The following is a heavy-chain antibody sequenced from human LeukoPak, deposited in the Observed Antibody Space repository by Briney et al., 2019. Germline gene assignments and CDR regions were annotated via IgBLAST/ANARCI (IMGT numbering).Heavy chain of an antibody. CDR2: ITSSGST. CDR1: GGSINSNTSY. J-gene: IGHJ6*02. Sequence: SETLSLTCNVSGGSINSNTSYRGWIRQPPGQGLEWIGSITSSGSTYYNPSLKSRLIVSIDTPKNQFSLRLRSVTASDTAVYYCSRRSGTNYYYYYYGLDVWGQGTTVTVSS. CDR3: SRRSGTNYYYYYYGLDV. V-gene: IGHV4-39*01. D-gene: IGHD1-1*01.